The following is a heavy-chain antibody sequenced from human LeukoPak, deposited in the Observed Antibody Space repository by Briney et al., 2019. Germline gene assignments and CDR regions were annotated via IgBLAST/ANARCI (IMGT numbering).Heavy chain of an antibody. Sequence: GGSLRLSCAASGFTFRAYWMTWIRQAPGKGLEFVANIDRDGSEINYIDSVKGRFTISRDNAKNSLYLQMNSLRAEDTAVYFCATDRGWLQFDYWGQGTLVTVSS. CDR2: IDRDGSEI. J-gene: IGHJ4*02. V-gene: IGHV3-7*01. CDR1: GFTFRAYW. D-gene: IGHD5-24*01. CDR3: ATDRGWLQFDY.